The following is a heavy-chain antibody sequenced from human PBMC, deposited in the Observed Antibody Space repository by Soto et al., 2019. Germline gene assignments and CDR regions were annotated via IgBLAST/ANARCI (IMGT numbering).Heavy chain of an antibody. CDR1: GFPFTGYA. V-gene: IGHV3-23*01. D-gene: IGHD3-10*01. Sequence: GGSLRLSCAASGFPFTGYAMSWVRQAPGKGLEWVSAISGHGDATFYADSVKGRFTISRDNSKNTLYLHMNSLRAEDTALYYCANSRVSMVRGLIIIPNYWGQGTLVTVS. CDR2: ISGHGDAT. J-gene: IGHJ4*02. CDR3: ANSRVSMVRGLIIIPNY.